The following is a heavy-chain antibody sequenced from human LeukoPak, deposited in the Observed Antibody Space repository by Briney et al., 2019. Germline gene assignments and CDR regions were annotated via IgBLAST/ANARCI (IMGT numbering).Heavy chain of an antibody. D-gene: IGHD3-3*01. V-gene: IGHV3-23*01. CDR3: AKENTIFRVVTRFDY. CDR1: GFTVSVYG. Sequence: QTGGSLRLSWAASGFTVSVYGMSWGRQAPGKGLELVATISGSDGTTYYADSVKGGFTISRDNSKNTLYLQMSSLRAADTAVYYCAKENTIFRVVTRFDYWGQGTLLAVSS. J-gene: IGHJ4*02. CDR2: ISGSDGTT.